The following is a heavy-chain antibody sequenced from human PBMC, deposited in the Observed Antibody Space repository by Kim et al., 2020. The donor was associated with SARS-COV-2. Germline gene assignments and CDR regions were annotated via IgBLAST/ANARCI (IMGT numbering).Heavy chain of an antibody. CDR3: ARGISSGWPYYYYYYGMDV. V-gene: IGHV4-59*01. J-gene: IGHJ6*02. CDR1: GGSISSYY. Sequence: SETLSLTCTVSGGSISSYYWSWIRQPPGKGLAWIGYIYYSGSTNYNPSLKSRVTISVDTSKNQFSLKLSSVTAADTAVYYCARGISSGWPYYYYYYGMDVWGQGTTVTVSS. D-gene: IGHD6-19*01. CDR2: IYYSGST.